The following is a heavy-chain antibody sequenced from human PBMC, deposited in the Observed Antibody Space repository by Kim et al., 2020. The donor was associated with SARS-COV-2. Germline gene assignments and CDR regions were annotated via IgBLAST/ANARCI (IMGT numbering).Heavy chain of an antibody. D-gene: IGHD3-22*01. Sequence: YADTMEGRTTNTRDNAKNRLYLQMNSLRAEDTAVYYCARDAFDSSGPRDYWGQGTLVTVSS. V-gene: IGHV3-21*01. CDR3: ARDAFDSSGPRDY. J-gene: IGHJ4*02.